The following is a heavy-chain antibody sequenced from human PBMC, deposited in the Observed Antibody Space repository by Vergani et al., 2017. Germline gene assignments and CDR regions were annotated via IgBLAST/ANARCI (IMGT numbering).Heavy chain of an antibody. CDR3: ARVLYSSGWYPYFQH. D-gene: IGHD6-19*01. V-gene: IGHV3-74*01. Sequence: EVQLVESGGGLVQPGGSLRLSCAASGFTFSSYWMHWVRQAPGKGLVWVSRINSDRSSTSYADSVKGRFTISRDNAKNTLYLQMNSLRAEDTAVYYCARVLYSSGWYPYFQHWGQGTLVTVSS. CDR2: INSDRSST. CDR1: GFTFSSYW. J-gene: IGHJ1*01.